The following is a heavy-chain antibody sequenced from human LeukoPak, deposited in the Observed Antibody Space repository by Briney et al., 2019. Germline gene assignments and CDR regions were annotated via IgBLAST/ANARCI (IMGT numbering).Heavy chain of an antibody. J-gene: IGHJ4*02. V-gene: IGHV3-23*01. Sequence: PGGSLRLSCAASGFTFSSYAMSWVRQAPGKGLEWVSAISGSGGSTYYADSVKGRFTISRDNSKNTLYLQMNSLRAEDTAVYYCAKGYGESSSWYDWDYWGQGTLVTVSS. CDR3: AKGYGESSSWYDWDY. D-gene: IGHD6-13*01. CDR2: ISGSGGST. CDR1: GFTFSSYA.